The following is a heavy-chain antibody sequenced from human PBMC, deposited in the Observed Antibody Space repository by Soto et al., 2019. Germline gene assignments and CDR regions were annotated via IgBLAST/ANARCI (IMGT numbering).Heavy chain of an antibody. CDR3: ARDKITGLFDY. D-gene: IGHD2-8*02. Sequence: SETLSLSCAVYGGSFSGYYWTWIRQPPGTGLEWIGEINHSGSTNYNPSHKSRVTISVDTSKNQFSLKLTSVTAADTAVYYCARDKITGLFDYWGQGTLVTVSS. J-gene: IGHJ4*02. CDR2: INHSGST. V-gene: IGHV4-34*01. CDR1: GGSFSGYY.